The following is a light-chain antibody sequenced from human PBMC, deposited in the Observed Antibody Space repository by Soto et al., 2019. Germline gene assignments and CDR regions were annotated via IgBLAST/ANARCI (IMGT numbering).Light chain of an antibody. CDR3: QQYGSSPRT. CDR1: QSVGSVY. J-gene: IGKJ1*01. V-gene: IGKV3-20*01. CDR2: GAS. Sequence: EIVMTQSPGPLSLSPGERATLSCRASQSVGSVYLAWYQQKPGQAPRLLIHGASNRASGIPDRFSGSGSGTDFTLTISRLEPEDCAVYYGQQYGSSPRTVGQGTKVDIK.